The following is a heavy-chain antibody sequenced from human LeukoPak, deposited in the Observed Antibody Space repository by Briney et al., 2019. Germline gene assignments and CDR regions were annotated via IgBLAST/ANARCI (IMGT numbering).Heavy chain of an antibody. CDR1: GGSISSYY. CDR2: IYYSGST. D-gene: IGHD2-2*02. V-gene: IGHV4-59*01. CDR3: ARLNLGYCSSTSCYTNFDY. Sequence: SETLSLTCTVSGGSISSYYWSWIRQPPGKGLEWIGYIYYSGSTNYNPSLKSRVTISVATSKNQFSLKLSSVTAADTAVYYCARLNLGYCSSTSCYTNFDYWGQGTLVTVSS. J-gene: IGHJ4*02.